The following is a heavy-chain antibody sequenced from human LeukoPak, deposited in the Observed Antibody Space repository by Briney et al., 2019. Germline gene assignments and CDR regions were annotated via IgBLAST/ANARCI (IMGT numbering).Heavy chain of an antibody. V-gene: IGHV3-7*01. Sequence: GGSLRLSCAGSGFTFSRYWMSWVRQAPGKGLEWVANIKQDGSEKSYVDSVKSRFTISRDNAKNSLYPQMDSLRAEDTAVYYCASWEGSSWFDYWGQGTLVTVSS. CDR2: IKQDGSEK. CDR3: ASWEGSSWFDY. D-gene: IGHD6-13*01. J-gene: IGHJ4*02. CDR1: GFTFSRYW.